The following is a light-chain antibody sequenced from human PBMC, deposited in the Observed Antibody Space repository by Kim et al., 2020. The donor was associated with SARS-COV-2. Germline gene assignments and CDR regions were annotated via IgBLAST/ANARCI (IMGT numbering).Light chain of an antibody. V-gene: IGKV2-28*01. CDR2: LGS. Sequence: PASISCRSSQSLLHRNGYNYLDWYLQKPGQSPQLLIYLGSNRASGVPDRFSGSGSGTDFTLKISRVEAEDVGVYYCMQALQIPQTFGQGTKLEI. CDR1: QSLLHRNGYNY. CDR3: MQALQIPQT. J-gene: IGKJ2*01.